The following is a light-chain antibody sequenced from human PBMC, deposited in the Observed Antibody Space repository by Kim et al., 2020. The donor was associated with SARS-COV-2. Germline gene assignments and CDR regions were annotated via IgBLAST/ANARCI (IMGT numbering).Light chain of an antibody. J-gene: IGLJ1*01. CDR2: QDS. CDR3: QAWDSSTAV. Sequence: SYELTQPPSVSVSPGQTASITCSGDKLGDKYACWYQQKPGQSPVLVIYQDSKRPSGIPERFSGSNSGNTATLTISWTQAMDEADYYCQAWDSSTAVFGTG. V-gene: IGLV3-1*01. CDR1: KLGDKY.